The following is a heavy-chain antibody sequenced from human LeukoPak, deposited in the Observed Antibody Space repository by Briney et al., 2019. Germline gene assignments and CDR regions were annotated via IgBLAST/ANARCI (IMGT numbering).Heavy chain of an antibody. Sequence: GGSLRLSCVGSGFIFGKYAMTWVRQAPGKGLEWVSTISGGGDSTWNADSVKGRFTVSRDNSKNTLYLQMSSLRVEDTAVYYCAKRCSSETRWYPFDYWGQGTLVTVSS. D-gene: IGHD2-15*01. CDR2: ISGGGDST. CDR3: AKRCSSETRWYPFDY. V-gene: IGHV3-23*01. CDR1: GFIFGKYA. J-gene: IGHJ4*02.